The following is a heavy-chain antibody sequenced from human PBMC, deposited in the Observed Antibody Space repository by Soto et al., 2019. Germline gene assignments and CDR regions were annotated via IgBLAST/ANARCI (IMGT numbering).Heavy chain of an antibody. CDR1: GFIFSEST. V-gene: IGHV3-64D*06. CDR3: VKQAHGLDGVAFDY. J-gene: IGHJ4*02. CDR2: VSTSGRST. Sequence: GGSLRLSCSASGFIFSESTIYWVRQVPGKGLEAISAVSTSGRSTYYADSVKDRFTISRDNSKNTLFLQMGSLGPEDTAIYYCVKQAHGLDGVAFDYWGQGTQVTVSS. D-gene: IGHD2-15*01.